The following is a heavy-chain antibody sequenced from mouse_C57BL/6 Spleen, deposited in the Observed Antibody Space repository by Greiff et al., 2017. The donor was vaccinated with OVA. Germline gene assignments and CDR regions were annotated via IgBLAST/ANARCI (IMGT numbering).Heavy chain of an antibody. Sequence: QVQLKESGPGLVQPSQSLSITCTVSGFSLTSYGVHWVRQSPGKGLEWLGVIWSGGSTDYNAAFISRLSISKDNSKSQVFFKMNSLQADDTAIYYCARGHYDYDENAMDYWGQGTSVTVSS. J-gene: IGHJ4*01. D-gene: IGHD2-4*01. CDR3: ARGHYDYDENAMDY. V-gene: IGHV2-2*01. CDR2: IWSGGST. CDR1: GFSLTSYG.